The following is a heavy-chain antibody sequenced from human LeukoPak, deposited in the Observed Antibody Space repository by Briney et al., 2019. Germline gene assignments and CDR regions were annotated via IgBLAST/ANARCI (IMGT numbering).Heavy chain of an antibody. CDR1: GGSISNYY. Sequence: SETPSLTCTVSGGSISNYYWSWIRQPAGKGLEWIGRIYSSGSTNYNPSLKSRVTMSLDTSKNQFSLKLTSVTAADTAVYYCARDSALGYCGGDCYPDYWGQGTLVTVSS. D-gene: IGHD2-21*02. CDR3: ARDSALGYCGGDCYPDY. J-gene: IGHJ4*02. CDR2: IYSSGST. V-gene: IGHV4-4*07.